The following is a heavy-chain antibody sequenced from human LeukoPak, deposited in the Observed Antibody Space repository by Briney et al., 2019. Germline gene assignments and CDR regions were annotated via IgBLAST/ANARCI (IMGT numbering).Heavy chain of an antibody. CDR3: AGGDGYNYAADY. D-gene: IGHD5-24*01. J-gene: IGHJ4*02. CDR1: GGSVDTFY. Sequence: SETLSLTCSVSGGSVDTFYWSWIRQSPGKGLEWIGYVYFSGRTKYNPSFKSRLTTSLDKSKNQFSLSLKSMTAADTGVYYCAGGDGYNYAADYWGQGTLVIVSS. V-gene: IGHV4-59*02. CDR2: VYFSGRT.